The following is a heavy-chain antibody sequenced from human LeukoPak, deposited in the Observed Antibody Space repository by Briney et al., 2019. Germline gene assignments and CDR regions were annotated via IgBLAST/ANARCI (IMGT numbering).Heavy chain of an antibody. D-gene: IGHD3-16*01. J-gene: IGHJ4*02. V-gene: IGHV3-7*01. Sequence: PGGSLRLSCVASGFTFSSYAMSWVRQAPGKGLEWVANIKQDGSEKYYVDSVKGRFTISRDNAKNSLYLQMNSLRAEDTAVYYCARAFGVTEYFDYWGQGTLVTVSS. CDR1: GFTFSSYA. CDR2: IKQDGSEK. CDR3: ARAFGVTEYFDY.